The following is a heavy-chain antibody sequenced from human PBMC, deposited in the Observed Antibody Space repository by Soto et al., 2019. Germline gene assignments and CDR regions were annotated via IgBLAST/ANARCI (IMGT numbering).Heavy chain of an antibody. CDR1: GGSFSGYY. CDR3: ARGAKVVLSNYYYYYYMDV. V-gene: IGHV4-34*01. CDR2: INHSGST. J-gene: IGHJ6*03. Sequence: SETLSLTCAVYGGSFSGYYWSWIRQPPGKGLEWIGEINHSGSTNYNPSLKSRVTISVDTSKNQFSLKLSSVTAADTAVYYCARGAKVVLSNYYYYYYMDVWGKGTTVTVSS. D-gene: IGHD3-22*01.